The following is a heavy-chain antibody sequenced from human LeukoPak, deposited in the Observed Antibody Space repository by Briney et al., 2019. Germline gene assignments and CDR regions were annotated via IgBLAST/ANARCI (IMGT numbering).Heavy chain of an antibody. CDR3: ARDELLDY. V-gene: IGHV3-21*01. D-gene: IGHD3-10*01. CDR2: ISSSSSYI. CDR1: GFTFSSYS. Sequence: PGGSLRLSCAASGFTFSSYSMNWVRQAPGKGLEWVSSISSSSSYIYYADSVKGRFTISRDNSKNTLYLQMGSLRAEDMAVYYCARDELLDYWGQGTLVTVSS. J-gene: IGHJ4*02.